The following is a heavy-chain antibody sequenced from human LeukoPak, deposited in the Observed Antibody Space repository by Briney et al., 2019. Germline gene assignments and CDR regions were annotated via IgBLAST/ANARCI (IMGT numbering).Heavy chain of an antibody. CDR1: GGSISDYY. J-gene: IGHJ4*02. D-gene: IGHD2-2*02. V-gene: IGHV4-59*08. Sequence: SETLSLTCTVSGGSISDYYWTWIRQPPGKGLEWIGYIYSSGNTNYNPSPNSRVTISLDTSKSQFSLMLRSLTAADTAVYYCARRYTASPGERFDYWGQGTLVTVSS. CDR3: ARRYTASPGERFDY. CDR2: IYSSGNT.